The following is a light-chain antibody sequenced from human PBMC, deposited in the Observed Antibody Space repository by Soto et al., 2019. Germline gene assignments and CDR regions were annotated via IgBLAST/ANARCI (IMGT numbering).Light chain of an antibody. CDR3: QQYGSSPWT. J-gene: IGKJ1*01. CDR2: GAS. CDR1: QSVSSNY. V-gene: IGKV3-20*01. Sequence: EIVLTQSPGTLSLSPGERATLSCRASQSVSSNYLAWYQQKPGQAPRHLIYGASSRATGIPDWFSGSGAGTDFTLTISRLESEDFAVYYCQQYGSSPWTFGQGTKVEIK.